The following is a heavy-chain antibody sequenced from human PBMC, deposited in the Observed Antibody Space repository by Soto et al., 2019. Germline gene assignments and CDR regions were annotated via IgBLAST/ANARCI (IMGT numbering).Heavy chain of an antibody. J-gene: IGHJ6*02. D-gene: IGHD6-6*01. CDR2: IYYSGST. V-gene: IGHV4-59*01. Sequence: ETLSLTCTVAGGSISSYYWSWIRQPPGKGLEWIGYIYYSGSTNYNPTLKSRVTISVDTSKNQFSLKLSSVTAADTAVHSRETSYSSSTLYGMDVWGQGTPVTVSS. CDR1: GGSISSYY. CDR3: ETSYSSSTLYGMDV.